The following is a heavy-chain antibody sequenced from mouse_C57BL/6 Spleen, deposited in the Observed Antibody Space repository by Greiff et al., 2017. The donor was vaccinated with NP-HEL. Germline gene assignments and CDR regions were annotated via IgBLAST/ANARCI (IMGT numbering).Heavy chain of an antibody. CDR1: GYTFTSYW. CDR3: ARDGVLRRYFDV. V-gene: IGHV1-53*01. CDR2: INPSNGGT. Sequence: VQLQQPGTELVKPGASVKLSCKASGYTFTSYWMHWVKQRPGQGLEWIGNINPSNGGTNYNEKFKRKATLTVDKSSSTAYLQLSSLTSEDSAVYYCARDGVLRRYFDVWGTGTTVTVSS. D-gene: IGHD1-2*01. J-gene: IGHJ1*03.